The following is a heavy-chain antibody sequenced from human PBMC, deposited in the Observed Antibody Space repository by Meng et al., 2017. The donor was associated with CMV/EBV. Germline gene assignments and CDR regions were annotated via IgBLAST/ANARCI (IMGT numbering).Heavy chain of an antibody. Sequence: GESLKISCAASEFTFSTYWIHWVRQAPGKGLVWVSRIDSDGSTISYADSVKGRFTISRDNAKKTLYMQMNSLGADDTAVYYCSSGGESYYGYWGQGTLVTVSS. CDR2: IDSDGSTI. CDR1: EFTFSTYW. J-gene: IGHJ4*02. D-gene: IGHD5-24*01. V-gene: IGHV3-74*01. CDR3: SSGGESYYGY.